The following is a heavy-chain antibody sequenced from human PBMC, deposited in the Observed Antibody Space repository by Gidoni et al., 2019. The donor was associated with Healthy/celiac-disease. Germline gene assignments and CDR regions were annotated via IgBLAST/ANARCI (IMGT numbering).Heavy chain of an antibody. D-gene: IGHD2-2*02. Sequence: QVQLVQSGAEVKKPGSSVTVSCKASGGTFSSSAISRVRQAPGQGLEWMGGIIPIFGTASYAQKCQGRVTITADESTSTAYMELSSLRSEDTAVYYCARGDQLLYSDAFDIWGQGTMVTVSS. CDR2: IIPIFGTA. J-gene: IGHJ3*02. CDR3: ARGDQLLYSDAFDI. V-gene: IGHV1-69*01. CDR1: GGTFSSSA.